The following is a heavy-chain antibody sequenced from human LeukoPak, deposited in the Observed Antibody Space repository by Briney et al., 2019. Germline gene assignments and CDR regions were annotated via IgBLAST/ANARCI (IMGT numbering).Heavy chain of an antibody. Sequence: GGSLRLSCAASGSTFSTYAMSWVRQAPGKGLEWVSSFSGSGGSTYYADSVKGRFTISRDNSKNTLYLQMNSLRAEDTAVYYCAKDLGMQVWFPLWGQGTLVTVSS. J-gene: IGHJ4*02. CDR2: FSGSGGST. D-gene: IGHD5-18*01. CDR3: AKDLGMQVWFPL. CDR1: GSTFSTYA. V-gene: IGHV3-23*01.